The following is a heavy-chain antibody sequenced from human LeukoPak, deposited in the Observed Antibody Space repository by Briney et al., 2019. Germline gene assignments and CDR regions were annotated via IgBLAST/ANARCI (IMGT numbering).Heavy chain of an antibody. J-gene: IGHJ4*02. Sequence: GGALRLSCAASGFTFSSYGMHWVRQAPGKGLEWGAVISYDGSNKYYADSVKGRFTISRDNSKNTLYLQMNSLRAEDTAVYYCAKSSSTTWGTFDYWGQGTLVTVSS. V-gene: IGHV3-30*18. CDR3: AKSSSTTWGTFDY. CDR1: GFTFSSYG. CDR2: ISYDGSNK. D-gene: IGHD2-2*01.